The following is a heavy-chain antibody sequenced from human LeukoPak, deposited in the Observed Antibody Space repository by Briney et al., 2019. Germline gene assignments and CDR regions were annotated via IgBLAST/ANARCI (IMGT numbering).Heavy chain of an antibody. J-gene: IGHJ4*02. CDR3: ARSPPDQLLFSY. CDR2: INPSGGST. D-gene: IGHD2-2*01. V-gene: IGHV1-46*03. CDR1: GYTFTSYY. Sequence: ASVKVSCKASGYTFTSYYMHWVRQAPGQGLEWMGIINPSGGSTSYAQKFQGRVTMTRDTSTSTVYMELSSPRSEDTAVYYCARSPPDQLLFSYWGQGTLVTVSS.